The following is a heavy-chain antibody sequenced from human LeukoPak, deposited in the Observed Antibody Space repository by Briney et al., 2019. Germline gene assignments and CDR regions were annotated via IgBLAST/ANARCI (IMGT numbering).Heavy chain of an antibody. Sequence: GASVTVSCKASGYTFTSYAISWVRQAPGQGLEWMGGIIPIFGTANYAQKFQGRVTITADESTSTAYMELSSLRSEDTAVYYCANSRYSGSYWDGYYYYGMDVWGQGTTVTVSS. CDR3: ANSRYSGSYWDGYYYYGMDV. D-gene: IGHD1-26*01. J-gene: IGHJ6*02. CDR2: IIPIFGTA. V-gene: IGHV1-69*13. CDR1: GYTFTSYA.